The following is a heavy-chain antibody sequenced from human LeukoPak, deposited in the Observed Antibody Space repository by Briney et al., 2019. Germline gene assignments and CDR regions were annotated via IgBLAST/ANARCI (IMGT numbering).Heavy chain of an antibody. Sequence: PSETLSLTCTASGGSISSYFCSWIRQSPGKGLEWIGRIYSSGSIDYNPSLKSRVTMSVDTSKNQFSLKLMSVTAADTAVYYCAREQAAGNLGYWGQGTLVTVSS. CDR3: AREQAAGNLGY. CDR2: IYSSGSI. CDR1: GGSISSYF. J-gene: IGHJ4*02. D-gene: IGHD6-13*01. V-gene: IGHV4-4*07.